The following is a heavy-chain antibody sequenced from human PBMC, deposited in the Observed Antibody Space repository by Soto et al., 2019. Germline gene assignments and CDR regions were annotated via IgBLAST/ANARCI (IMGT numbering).Heavy chain of an antibody. J-gene: IGHJ5*02. V-gene: IGHV3-23*01. Sequence: SGGSLRLSCAASGFTFSSYAMSWVRQAPGKGLEWVSAISGSGGSTYYADSVKGRFIISRDNSKNTLYLQMNSLRAEDTAVYYCAKDGVLTKPLRFLELNWFDPWGQGTLVTVSS. D-gene: IGHD3-3*01. CDR3: AKDGVLTKPLRFLELNWFDP. CDR1: GFTFSSYA. CDR2: ISGSGGST.